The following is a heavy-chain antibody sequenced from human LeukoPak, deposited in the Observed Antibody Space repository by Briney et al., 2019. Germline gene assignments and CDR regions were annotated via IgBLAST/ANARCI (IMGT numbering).Heavy chain of an antibody. CDR2: ISSSSSYI. V-gene: IGHV3-21*01. CDR3: ARDYSSSWYMDY. CDR1: GFTFSSYS. Sequence: GGSLRLSCAASGFTFSSYSMNWVRQAPGKGLEWVSSISSSSSYIYYADSVKGRFTISKDNAKNSLYLQMNSLRAEDTAVYYCARDYSSSWYMDYWGQGTLVTVSS. J-gene: IGHJ4*02. D-gene: IGHD6-13*01.